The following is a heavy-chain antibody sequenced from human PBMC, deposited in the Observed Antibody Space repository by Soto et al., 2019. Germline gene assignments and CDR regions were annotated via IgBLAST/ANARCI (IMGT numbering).Heavy chain of an antibody. Sequence: QVQLVQSGAEVKKPGASVKVSCKASGYTFTSYGISWVRQAPGQGLEWMGWISAYNGNTNYAQKLQGRVTMTTDTSTSAAYLELKSLRYDDTAVYYCARDGVLRYFEGPIYFDYWGQGTLVTVSS. CDR2: ISAYNGNT. CDR1: GYTFTSYG. V-gene: IGHV1-18*01. D-gene: IGHD3-9*01. CDR3: ARDGVLRYFEGPIYFDY. J-gene: IGHJ4*02.